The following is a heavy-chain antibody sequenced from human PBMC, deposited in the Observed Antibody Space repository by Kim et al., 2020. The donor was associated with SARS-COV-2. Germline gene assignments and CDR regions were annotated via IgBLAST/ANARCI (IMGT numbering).Heavy chain of an antibody. Sequence: SETLSLTCTVSGGSISSSSYYWGWIRQPPGKGLEWIRSIYYSASTYYNPSRKSRVTISVDTSKNQFSLTLSSVTAADTAVYYCARHYKDGMDVWGQGTTVTVSS. V-gene: IGHV4-39*01. J-gene: IGHJ6*02. CDR1: GGSISSSSYY. CDR2: IYYSAST. D-gene: IGHD1-1*01. CDR3: ARHYKDGMDV.